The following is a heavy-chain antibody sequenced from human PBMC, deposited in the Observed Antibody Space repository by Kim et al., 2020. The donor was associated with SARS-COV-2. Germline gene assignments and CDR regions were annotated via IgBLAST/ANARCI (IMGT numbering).Heavy chain of an antibody. V-gene: IGHV4-39*01. CDR3: ARHKAEFTMIVVVITPGWFDP. Sequence: SETLSLTCTVSGGSISSSSYYWGWIRQPPGKGLEWIGSIYYSGSTYYNPSLKSRVTISVDTSKNQFSLKLSSVTAADTAVYYCARHKAEFTMIVVVITPGWFDPWGQGTLVTVSS. J-gene: IGHJ5*02. CDR1: GGSISSSSYY. D-gene: IGHD3-22*01. CDR2: IYYSGST.